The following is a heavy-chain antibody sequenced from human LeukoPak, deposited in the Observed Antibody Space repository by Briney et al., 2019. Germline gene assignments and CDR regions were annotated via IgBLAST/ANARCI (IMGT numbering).Heavy chain of an antibody. CDR3: AREKGVSITMVRGVSSGWFDP. Sequence: ASVKVSCKASGYTFTGYYMHWVRQAPGQGLEWMGWINPNSGGTNYAQKFQGRVTMTRDTSISTAYMELSRLRSDDTAVYYCAREKGVSITMVRGVSSGWFDPWGQGTLVTVSS. V-gene: IGHV1-2*02. J-gene: IGHJ5*02. CDR2: INPNSGGT. D-gene: IGHD3-10*01. CDR1: GYTFTGYY.